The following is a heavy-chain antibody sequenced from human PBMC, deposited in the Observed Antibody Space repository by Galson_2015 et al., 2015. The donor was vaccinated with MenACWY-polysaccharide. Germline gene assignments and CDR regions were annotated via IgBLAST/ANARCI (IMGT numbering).Heavy chain of an antibody. V-gene: IGHV4-59*01. CDR2: IHYSGGT. D-gene: IGHD3-22*01. J-gene: IGHJ5*02. CDR3: ARIGGMNKGNYYNYGWFDP. Sequence: SETLSLTCTVSGGSMSPYHWTWIRQSPGKGLEWLGRIHYSGGTKYSPSLKSRVTISVDTSENQFSLKLSSVTTADTAVYYCARIGGMNKGNYYNYGWFDPWGQGTLVTVSS. CDR1: GGSMSPYH.